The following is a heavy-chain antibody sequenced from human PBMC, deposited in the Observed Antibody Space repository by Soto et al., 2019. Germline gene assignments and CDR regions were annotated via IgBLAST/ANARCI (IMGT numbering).Heavy chain of an antibody. CDR3: AKAARLFDC. CDR2: LSSSGSST. J-gene: IGHJ4*02. V-gene: IGHV3-23*01. CDR1: GFTFTSYA. D-gene: IGHD6-25*01. Sequence: GGSLRLSCATSGFTFTSYAMSWVRQAPGKGLEWVSSLSSSGSSTYYADSVKGRFTISRDNPKNTLYLQMYTLRADDTAVYYCAKAARLFDCWGQGTLVTVSS.